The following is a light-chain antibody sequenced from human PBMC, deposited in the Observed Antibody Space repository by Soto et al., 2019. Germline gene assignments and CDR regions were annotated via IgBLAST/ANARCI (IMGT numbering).Light chain of an antibody. CDR3: QHYNSYSEA. V-gene: IGKV1-5*03. Sequence: DLQMTQSPSTLSGSVGDSVTITCRASQTIGRWLAWYQQKRGKAPKLXIYKASTLTSGVPSRFSGSGSGTEFTLTISSPQPDDFATYYCQHYNSYSEAFGQGTQV. CDR1: QTIGRW. J-gene: IGKJ1*01. CDR2: KAS.